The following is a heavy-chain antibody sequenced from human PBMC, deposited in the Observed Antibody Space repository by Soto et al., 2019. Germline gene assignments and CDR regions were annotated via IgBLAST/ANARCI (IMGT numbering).Heavy chain of an antibody. Sequence: PSETLSLTCTLSGGSISSSSYYWGWIRHPPGKGLEWIGSIYYSGSTYYNPSLKSRVTISVDTSKNQFSLKLSSVTAADTAVYYCARPLDGYNFHYWGQGTLVPSP. D-gene: IGHD5-12*01. V-gene: IGHV4-39*01. CDR1: GGSISSSSYY. J-gene: IGHJ4*02. CDR2: IYYSGST. CDR3: ARPLDGYNFHY.